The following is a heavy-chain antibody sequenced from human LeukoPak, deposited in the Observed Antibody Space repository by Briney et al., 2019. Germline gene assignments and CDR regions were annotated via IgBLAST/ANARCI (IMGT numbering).Heavy chain of an antibody. CDR3: AKSMFVYGDYVPDY. CDR1: KFTFSTYA. CDR2: ISASAGST. V-gene: IGHV3-23*01. D-gene: IGHD4-17*01. J-gene: IGHJ4*02. Sequence: TGGSLRLSCAASKFTFSTYAMSWVRQAPGNGLEWVSLISASAGSTYYADSVKGRFTISRDNSKNTLYLQMNSLRVEGTAVYYCAKSMFVYGDYVPDYWGQGTLVTVSS.